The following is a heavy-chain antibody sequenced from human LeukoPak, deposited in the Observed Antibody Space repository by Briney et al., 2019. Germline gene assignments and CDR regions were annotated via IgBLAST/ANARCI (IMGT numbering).Heavy chain of an antibody. D-gene: IGHD2-2*01. Sequence: GGSLRLSCAASGFTFSGYAMSWVRQAPGKGLEWVSAISGSGGSTYYADSVKGRFTISRDNSKNTLYLQMNSLRAEDTAVYYCAKAFLIVVVPAAHPDYWGQGTLVTVSS. CDR2: ISGSGGST. V-gene: IGHV3-23*01. J-gene: IGHJ4*02. CDR1: GFTFSGYA. CDR3: AKAFLIVVVPAAHPDY.